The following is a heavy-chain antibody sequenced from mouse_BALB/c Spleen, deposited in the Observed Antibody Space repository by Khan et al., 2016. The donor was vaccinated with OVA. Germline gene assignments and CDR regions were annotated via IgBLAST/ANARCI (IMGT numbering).Heavy chain of an antibody. D-gene: IGHD4-1*01. CDR1: GFTFSSYS. CDR3: ASHLTGSFAY. CDR2: ISSGGDYT. Sequence: EVELVESGGDLVKPGGSLKLSCEASGFTFSSYSMSWVRQTPDKRLECVATISSGGDYTSYPDNVKGRFTISRDNANNTLYLQMSSLKSEDTAMYYCASHLTGSFAYWGQGTLVTVSA. J-gene: IGHJ3*01. V-gene: IGHV5-6*01.